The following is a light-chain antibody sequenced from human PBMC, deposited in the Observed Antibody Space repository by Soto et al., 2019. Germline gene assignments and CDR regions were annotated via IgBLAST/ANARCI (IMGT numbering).Light chain of an antibody. Sequence: DIQMTQSPSSLSASVGDRVTITCRASQGIYNYLAWYQQKPGKAPKLLIYAASTLEAGVPSRFSGSGSGTDFPLTISCLQPEYVATYYCHEYNSALLTFGQGARLE. J-gene: IGKJ5*01. V-gene: IGKV1-27*01. CDR1: QGIYNY. CDR3: HEYNSALLT. CDR2: AAS.